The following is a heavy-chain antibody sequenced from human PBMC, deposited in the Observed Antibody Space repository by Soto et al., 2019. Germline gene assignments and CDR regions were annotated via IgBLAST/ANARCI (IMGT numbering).Heavy chain of an antibody. V-gene: IGHV3-13*01. CDR3: ARDMRAAAGLVSYGMDV. CDR2: IGTAGDT. D-gene: IGHD6-13*01. CDR1: GFTFSSYD. J-gene: IGHJ6*02. Sequence: EVQLVESGGGLVQPGGSLRLSCAASGFTFSSYDMLWVRQATGKGLEWVSAIGTAGDTYYPGSVKGRFTISRENAKNSLYLQMNSLRAGDTAVYYCARDMRAAAGLVSYGMDVWGQGTTVTVSS.